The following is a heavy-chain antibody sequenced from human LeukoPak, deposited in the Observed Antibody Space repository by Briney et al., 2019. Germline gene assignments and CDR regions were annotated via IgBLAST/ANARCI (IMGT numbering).Heavy chain of an antibody. V-gene: IGHV4-38-2*02. CDR1: GGSISSYY. CDR3: GREGLVHTFDY. CDR2: IYHSGTT. J-gene: IGHJ4*02. Sequence: SETLSLTCTVSGGSISSYYWSWIRQPPGKGLEWIGSIYHSGTTYYNPSLKSRVTISVDTSKNQFSLELTSLTAADTAVFYCGREGLVHTFDYWGQGVLVTVSS. D-gene: IGHD3-16*01.